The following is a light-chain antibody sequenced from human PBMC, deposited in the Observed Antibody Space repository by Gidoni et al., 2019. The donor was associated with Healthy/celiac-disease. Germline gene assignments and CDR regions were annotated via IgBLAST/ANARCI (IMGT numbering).Light chain of an antibody. CDR2: EVS. J-gene: IGLJ2*01. Sequence: QSALTQPASVSGSPGKSITISCTGTSSDVGGYNYVSWYQQHPGKAPKLMIYEVSNRPSGVSNRFSGSKSGNTASLTISGLQAEDEADYYCSSYTSSSLEVFGGGTKLTVL. CDR1: SSDVGGYNY. CDR3: SSYTSSSLEV. V-gene: IGLV2-14*01.